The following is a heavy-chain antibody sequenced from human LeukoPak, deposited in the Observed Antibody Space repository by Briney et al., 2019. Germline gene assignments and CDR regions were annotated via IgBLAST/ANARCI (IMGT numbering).Heavy chain of an antibody. V-gene: IGHV3-21*01. CDR2: ITSSSSYI. D-gene: IGHD3-22*01. J-gene: IGHJ5*02. CDR3: ARADTSGYPA. CDR1: GFTFSSYS. Sequence: GGSLRLSCAASGFTFSSYSMNWVRQAPGKGLEWVSSITSSSSYIFYTDSVKGRFTISRDNAKNSLYLQMNSPRAEDTAVYYCARADTSGYPAWGQGTLVTVSS.